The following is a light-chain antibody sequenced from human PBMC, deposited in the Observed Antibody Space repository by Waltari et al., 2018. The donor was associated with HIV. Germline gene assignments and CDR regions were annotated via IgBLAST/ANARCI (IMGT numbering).Light chain of an antibody. CDR1: TSDVGGNNY. Sequence: QSALPHPPSASGSPGQSATIPCNGPTSDVGGNNYVPWYHQYPGKAPRLMIYEVYKRPSGVPHRFSGSKSGNTASLTVSGLQAEDEANYYCSSYAGINTYVLFGGGTKLTVL. V-gene: IGLV2-8*01. J-gene: IGLJ2*01. CDR2: EVY. CDR3: SSYAGINTYVL.